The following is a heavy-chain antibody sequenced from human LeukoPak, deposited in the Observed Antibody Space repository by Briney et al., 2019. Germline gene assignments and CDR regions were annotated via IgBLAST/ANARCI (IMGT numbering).Heavy chain of an antibody. Sequence: SVNVSCKASGGTFSSYAIRWVRPAPGQGLEWMGRIIPILGIANYAQKFQGRVTITADKTTSTAYMELSSLRSEDTAVYYCARYDQDNGDYVSIAFDIWGQGTMVTVSS. CDR1: GGTFSSYA. J-gene: IGHJ3*02. D-gene: IGHD4-17*01. CDR2: IIPILGIA. V-gene: IGHV1-69*04. CDR3: ARYDQDNGDYVSIAFDI.